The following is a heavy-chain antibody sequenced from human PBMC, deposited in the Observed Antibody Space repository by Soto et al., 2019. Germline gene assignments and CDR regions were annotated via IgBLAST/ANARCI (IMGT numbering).Heavy chain of an antibody. CDR3: AKGRGLAAAFDI. CDR1: GFTFDDYA. V-gene: IGHV3-9*01. Sequence: EVQLVESGGGLVQPGRSLRLSCAASGFTFDDYAMHWVRQAPGKGLEWVSGISWNSGSIGYADYMKGRFTISRDNAKNSLYLQMNSLRAENTALYYCAKGRGLAAAFDIWGQGTMVTVSS. D-gene: IGHD2-15*01. CDR2: ISWNSGSI. J-gene: IGHJ3*02.